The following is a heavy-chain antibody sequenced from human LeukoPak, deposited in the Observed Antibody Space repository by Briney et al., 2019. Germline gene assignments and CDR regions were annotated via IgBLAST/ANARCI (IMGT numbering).Heavy chain of an antibody. CDR2: IYTSGTT. CDR1: GGSVRRGNYY. V-gene: IGHV4-61*02. D-gene: IGHD6-6*01. CDR3: ARWSGSVTARNYYYYMDV. Sequence: SETLSLTCTVSGGSVRRGNYYWTWIRQPAGSGLEWIGRIYTSGTTDYNPSLRTRVTISVDASRNQFSLNLSSVTAADTAEYYCARWSGSVTARNYYYYMDVWGEGTTVTVSS. J-gene: IGHJ6*03.